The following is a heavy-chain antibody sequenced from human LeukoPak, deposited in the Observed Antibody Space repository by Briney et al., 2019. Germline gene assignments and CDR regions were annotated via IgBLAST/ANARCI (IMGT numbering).Heavy chain of an antibody. Sequence: PGGSLRLSCAASGFTFSSYSMNWVRQAPGKGLEWVSSISSSSSYIYYADSVKGRFTISRDNAKNSLYLQMNSLRAEDTAVYYCARDSVAGNSYYFDYWGQGTLVTVSS. J-gene: IGHJ4*02. CDR2: ISSSSSYI. CDR1: GFTFSSYS. CDR3: ARDSVAGNSYYFDY. D-gene: IGHD1-7*01. V-gene: IGHV3-21*01.